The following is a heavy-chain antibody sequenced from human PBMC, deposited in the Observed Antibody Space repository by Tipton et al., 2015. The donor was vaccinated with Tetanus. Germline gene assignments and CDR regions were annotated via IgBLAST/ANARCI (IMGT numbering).Heavy chain of an antibody. J-gene: IGHJ4*02. CDR1: GFTFSSYW. CDR3: ARARVAVAGTRFDY. CDR2: IKQDGSEK. Sequence: SLRLFCAASGFTFSSYWMSWVRQAPGKGLEWVANIKQDGSEKYYVDSVKGRFTISRDNAKNSLYLQMNSLRAEDTAVYYCARARVAVAGTRFDYWGQGTLVTVSS. V-gene: IGHV3-7*01. D-gene: IGHD6-19*01.